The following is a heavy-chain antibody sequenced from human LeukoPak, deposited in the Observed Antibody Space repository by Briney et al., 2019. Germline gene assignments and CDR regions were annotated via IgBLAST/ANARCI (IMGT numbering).Heavy chain of an antibody. CDR1: GFTFSSYW. D-gene: IGHD3-22*01. CDR3: ARDPYDSSGPDAFDI. CDR2: INHNGNVN. V-gene: IGHV3-7*01. Sequence: GGSLRLSCAASGFTFSSYWMNWARQAPGKGLEWVASINHNGNVNYYVDSVKGRFTISRDNAKNSLYLQMNSLRAEDTAVYYCARDPYDSSGPDAFDIWGQGTMVTVSS. J-gene: IGHJ3*02.